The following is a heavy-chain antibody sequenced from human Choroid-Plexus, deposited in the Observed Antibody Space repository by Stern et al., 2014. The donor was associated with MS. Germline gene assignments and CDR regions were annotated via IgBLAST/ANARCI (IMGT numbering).Heavy chain of an antibody. D-gene: IGHD2/OR15-2a*01. J-gene: IGHJ5*02. V-gene: IGHV3-30*18. Sequence: VQLVESGGGVVHPGRPLRLSCVVSGFTFGSCAMHWVRQAPGKGLQWVAGVSYDGSNKYYADSVKGRFTISRDNSQNTLYMQMSSLRPEDTAVYYCAKDRQYLTYFFDHWGQGSLVTVSS. CDR3: AKDRQYLTYFFDH. CDR2: VSYDGSNK. CDR1: GFTFGSCA.